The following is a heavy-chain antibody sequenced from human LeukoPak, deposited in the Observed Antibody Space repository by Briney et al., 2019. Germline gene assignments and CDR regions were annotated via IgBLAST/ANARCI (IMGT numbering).Heavy chain of an antibody. J-gene: IGHJ4*02. V-gene: IGHV3-48*03. Sequence: GESLRLSCAVSGFTFSSYEMNWVRQAPGKGLEWVSYISSSGRTIYYADSVKGRFTISRDSAKNSLDLQMNSLRVEDTAVYYCARRAIAEGFDYWGQGTLVTVSS. CDR2: ISSSGRTI. CDR3: ARRAIAEGFDY. D-gene: IGHD6-13*01. CDR1: GFTFSSYE.